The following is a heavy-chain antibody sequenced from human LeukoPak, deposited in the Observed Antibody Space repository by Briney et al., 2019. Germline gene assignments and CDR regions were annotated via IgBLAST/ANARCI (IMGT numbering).Heavy chain of an antibody. D-gene: IGHD3-9*01. V-gene: IGHV1-18*01. J-gene: IGHJ4*02. CDR1: GYTFTSYG. CDR3: ARHTYYDILTGYDY. Sequence: ASVKVSCKASGYTFTSYGISWVRQAPGQGLEWMGWISAYNGNTNYAQKLQGRDTMTTDTSTSTAYMELRSLRSDDTAVYYCARHTYYDILTGYDYWGQGTLVTVSS. CDR2: ISAYNGNT.